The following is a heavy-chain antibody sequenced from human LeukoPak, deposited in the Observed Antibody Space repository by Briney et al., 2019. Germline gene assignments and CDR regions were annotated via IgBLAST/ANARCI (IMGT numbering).Heavy chain of an antibody. J-gene: IGHJ4*02. Sequence: SETLSLTCTVSGGSISSGGYYWSWIRQPPGKGLEWIGYIYHSGSTYYNPSLKSRVTISVDRSKNQFSLKLSSVTAADTAEYYCARESKIAAPRLEDYWGQGTLATVSS. D-gene: IGHD6-6*01. V-gene: IGHV4-30-2*01. CDR1: GGSISSGGYY. CDR3: ARESKIAAPRLEDY. CDR2: IYHSGST.